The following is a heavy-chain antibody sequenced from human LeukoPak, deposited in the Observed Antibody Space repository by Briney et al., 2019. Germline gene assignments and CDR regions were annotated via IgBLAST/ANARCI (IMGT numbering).Heavy chain of an antibody. D-gene: IGHD6-19*01. CDR1: GYTFTSYA. CDR3: ARASVAYYYFDY. Sequence: GASVKVSCKASGYTFTSYAMHWVRQAPGQGLEWMGWISAYNGNTNYAQKLQGRVTMTTDTSTSTAYMELRSLRSDDTAVYYCARASVAYYYFDYWGQGTLVTVSS. J-gene: IGHJ4*02. CDR2: ISAYNGNT. V-gene: IGHV1-18*01.